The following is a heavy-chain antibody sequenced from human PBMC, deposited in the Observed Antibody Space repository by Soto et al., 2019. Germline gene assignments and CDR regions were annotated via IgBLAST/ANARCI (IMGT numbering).Heavy chain of an antibody. CDR2: IIPIIGII. CDR1: GGTFSTYT. Sequence: QVQLVQSGAEVKKPGSSVKVSCKASGGTFSTYTITWVRQAPGQGLEWMGRIIPIIGIINYAQKFQGRVTITADKFTGTVYMELTRLRSDYTAVYFCAGDPDSHYNDSHASSYPWGQGTLVTVSS. J-gene: IGHJ5*02. D-gene: IGHD3-22*01. V-gene: IGHV1-69*08. CDR3: AGDPDSHYNDSHASSYP.